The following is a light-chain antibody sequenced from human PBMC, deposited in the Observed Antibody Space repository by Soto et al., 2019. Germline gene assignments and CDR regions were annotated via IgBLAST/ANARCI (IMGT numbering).Light chain of an antibody. CDR1: QGIGNY. CDR2: AAS. J-gene: IGKJ1*01. CDR3: QKYNSGPRT. Sequence: DIQMTQSPSSLSASVGDRVTITCRASQGIGNYLAWYQQKPGKVPKLLIYAASTLQSGVPSRFSGSGSGTDFTLKISSLQPEDVATYYCQKYNSGPRTFGQGTKVEIK. V-gene: IGKV1-27*01.